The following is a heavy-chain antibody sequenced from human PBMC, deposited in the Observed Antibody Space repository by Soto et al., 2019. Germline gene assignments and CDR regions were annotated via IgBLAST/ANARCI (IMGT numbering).Heavy chain of an antibody. V-gene: IGHV3-23*01. J-gene: IGHJ6*02. CDR3: ARVQCTGGSCFSSYYYYYGMDV. CDR1: GFTFTSYA. Sequence: GGSLRLSCAASGFTFTSYAMIWVRQAPGKGLEWVSAISGSGGSTYYADSVKGRFTISGDNSKNTVYLQMNSLRAEDTAVYYCARVQCTGGSCFSSYYYYYGMDVWGQGTTVTVSS. D-gene: IGHD2-15*01. CDR2: ISGSGGST.